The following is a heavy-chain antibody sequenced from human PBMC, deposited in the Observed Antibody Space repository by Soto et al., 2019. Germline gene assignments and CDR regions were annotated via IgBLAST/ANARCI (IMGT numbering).Heavy chain of an antibody. J-gene: IGHJ4*02. CDR2: INHSGST. CDR3: ARGGGRMVRGVIIFRYFDY. Sequence: SETLSLTCAVYGGSFSGYYWSWIRQPPGKGLEWIGEINHSGSTNYNPSLKSRVTISVDTSKNQFSLKLSSVTAADTAVYYCARGGGRMVRGVIIFRYFDYWGQGTLVTVSS. D-gene: IGHD3-10*01. V-gene: IGHV4-34*01. CDR1: GGSFSGYY.